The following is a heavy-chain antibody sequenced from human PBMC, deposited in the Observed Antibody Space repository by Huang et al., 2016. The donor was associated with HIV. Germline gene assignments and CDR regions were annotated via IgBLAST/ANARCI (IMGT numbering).Heavy chain of an antibody. CDR3: ARHTYYYDSSGLRYNWFDP. Sequence: QVQLVQSGAEVKKPGSSVRVSCKASGGTFSNYAISWVRQAPGQGLKWVGGIIPIVGTANYAQKFQGRVTITADESTSTAYMELSSLRSDDTAVYYCARHTYYYDSSGLRYNWFDPWGQGTLVTVSS. J-gene: IGHJ5*02. CDR1: GGTFSNYA. V-gene: IGHV1-69*13. CDR2: IIPIVGTA. D-gene: IGHD3-22*01.